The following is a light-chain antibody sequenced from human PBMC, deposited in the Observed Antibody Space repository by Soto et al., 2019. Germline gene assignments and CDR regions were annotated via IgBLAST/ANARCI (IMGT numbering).Light chain of an antibody. V-gene: IGLV1-44*01. Sequence: QSVLTQPPSASRTPGQRVTISCSGSSSNIGSNPVDWYQQLPGTAPKVLIYSNNQRPAGVPDRFSGSKSGTSASLAISGLQSEDETDYYCAAWDDSVNGVVFGGGTKLTVL. CDR1: SSNIGSNP. CDR3: AAWDDSVNGVV. CDR2: SNN. J-gene: IGLJ2*01.